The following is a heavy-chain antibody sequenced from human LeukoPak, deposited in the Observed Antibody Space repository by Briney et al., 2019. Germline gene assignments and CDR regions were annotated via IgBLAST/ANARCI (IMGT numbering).Heavy chain of an antibody. Sequence: SETLSLTCTVSGGSISSGGYYWSWIRQPPGKGLEWIGYIYHSGSTYYNPSLKSRVTISVDRSKNQFSLKLSSVTAADTAVYYCASDSSGTGTYFDYWGQGTLVTVSS. CDR2: IYHSGST. V-gene: IGHV4-30-2*01. J-gene: IGHJ4*02. D-gene: IGHD3-22*01. CDR3: ASDSSGTGTYFDY. CDR1: GGSISSGGYY.